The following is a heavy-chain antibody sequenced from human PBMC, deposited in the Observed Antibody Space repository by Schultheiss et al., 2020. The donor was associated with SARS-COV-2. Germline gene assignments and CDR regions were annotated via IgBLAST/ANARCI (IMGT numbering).Heavy chain of an antibody. Sequence: SETLSLTCIVSGDSVSSYSWSWIRQAPGEGLEWIGYIYNRGSTSYNPSLKSRGTISVDMSKNQFSLKLSSVTAADTAVYYCARVRYYDSSGYFFFDYWGQGTLVTVSS. J-gene: IGHJ4*02. CDR2: IYNRGST. CDR1: GDSVSSYS. CDR3: ARVRYYDSSGYFFFDY. D-gene: IGHD3-22*01. V-gene: IGHV4-59*02.